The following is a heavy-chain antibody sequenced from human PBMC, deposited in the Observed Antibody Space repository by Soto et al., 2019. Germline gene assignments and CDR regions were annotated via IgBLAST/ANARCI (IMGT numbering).Heavy chain of an antibody. CDR1: GYTFTSYG. Sequence: ASVKVSCKSSGYTFTSYGISWVRQAPGQGLEWMGWISAYNGNTNYAQKLQGRVTMTTDTSTSTAYMELRSLRSDDTAVYYCARGMGDTAANSWFDPWGQGNLVTVSS. CDR3: ARGMGDTAANSWFDP. J-gene: IGHJ5*02. V-gene: IGHV1-18*04. CDR2: ISAYNGNT. D-gene: IGHD2-2*01.